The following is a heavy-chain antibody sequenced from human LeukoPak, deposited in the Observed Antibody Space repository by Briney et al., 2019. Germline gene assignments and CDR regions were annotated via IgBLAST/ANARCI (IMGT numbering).Heavy chain of an antibody. J-gene: IGHJ4*02. CDR3: ARGDASGRPGIAFDY. V-gene: IGHV4-59*01. Sequence: SETLSLTCNVSGGSISSNCWSWIRQPPGKGLEWIGYFHDSESTNYNPSLKSRVSISVDTSKKQVSLKLSSVTAADTAVYYCARGDASGRPGIAFDYWGQGTLVTVSS. CDR1: GGSISSNC. CDR2: FHDSEST. D-gene: IGHD1-26*01.